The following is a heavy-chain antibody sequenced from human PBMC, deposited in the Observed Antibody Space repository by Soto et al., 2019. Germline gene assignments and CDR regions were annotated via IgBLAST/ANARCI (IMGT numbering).Heavy chain of an antibody. CDR3: ARVEWELINWFDP. CDR2: IYYSGST. Sequence: QVQLQESGPGLVKPSQTLSLTCTVSGGSISSGDYYWSWIRQPPGKGLEWIGYIYYSGSTHYNPSLKSRVTISVDTSKNQFSLKLSSVTAADTAVYYCARVEWELINWFDPWGQGTLVTVSS. V-gene: IGHV4-30-4*01. J-gene: IGHJ5*02. CDR1: GGSISSGDYY. D-gene: IGHD1-26*01.